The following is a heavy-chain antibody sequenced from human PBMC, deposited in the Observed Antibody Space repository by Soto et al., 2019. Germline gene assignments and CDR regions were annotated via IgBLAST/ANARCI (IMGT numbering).Heavy chain of an antibody. D-gene: IGHD6-19*01. V-gene: IGHV1-3*01. CDR3: ARERIAVAGNRLFDY. J-gene: IGHJ4*02. CDR1: GFTFTSSA. CDR2: INVGDGNT. Sequence: ASVKVSCKASGFTFTSSAVQWVRQARGQRLEWIGWINVGDGNTNYSQKFQDRVTITRDTSASTAYMELSSLRSEDTAVYYCARERIAVAGNRLFDYWGQGTLVTVSS.